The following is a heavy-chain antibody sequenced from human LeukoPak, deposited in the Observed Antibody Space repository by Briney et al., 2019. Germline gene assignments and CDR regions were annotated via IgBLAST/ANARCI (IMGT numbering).Heavy chain of an antibody. CDR1: GFTFGSPW. J-gene: IGHJ4*02. CDR2: INSDGSAT. D-gene: IGHD3-16*02. CDR3: ARGTAGYHSSYFDY. V-gene: IGHV3-74*01. Sequence: PGGSLRLSCAASGFTFGSPWMHWVRHAPGKGLVWVSRINSDGSATAYADSVKGRFTISGDNAENTLYLQMNSLRAEDTAVYYCARGTAGYHSSYFDYWGQGTLVTVSS.